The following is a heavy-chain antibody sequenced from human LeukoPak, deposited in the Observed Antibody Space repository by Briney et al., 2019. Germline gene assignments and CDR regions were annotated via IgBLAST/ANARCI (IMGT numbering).Heavy chain of an antibody. D-gene: IGHD1-26*01. Sequence: GESLKISCRGSGYSFTSYWIAWVRQMPGKGLEWMGIIYPGDSDTRYSPSSQGQVTISADKSISTVYLQWSSLKASDTAMYYCARRSGSYWVFDYWGQGTLVTVSS. J-gene: IGHJ4*02. V-gene: IGHV5-51*01. CDR3: ARRSGSYWVFDY. CDR1: GYSFTSYW. CDR2: IYPGDSDT.